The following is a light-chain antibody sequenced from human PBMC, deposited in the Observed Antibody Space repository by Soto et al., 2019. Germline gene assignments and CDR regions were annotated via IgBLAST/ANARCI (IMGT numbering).Light chain of an antibody. Sequence: EIVLTQSPATLSLSPGEGTTISCRASQSVSGYLAWYQQKPGQAPRLLIYDASKRATGIPARFSGSGFGTDFTLTISSLEPEDFAVYYCQQRSKWRKFGQGTKV. CDR1: QSVSGY. CDR3: QQRSKWRK. CDR2: DAS. V-gene: IGKV3-11*01. J-gene: IGKJ1*01.